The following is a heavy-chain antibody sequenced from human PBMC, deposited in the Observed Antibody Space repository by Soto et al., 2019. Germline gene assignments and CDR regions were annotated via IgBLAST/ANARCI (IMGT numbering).Heavy chain of an antibody. CDR2: IYFSGIT. J-gene: IGHJ4*02. D-gene: IGHD6-13*01. CDR3: ARDLRQELKYYFDY. CDR1: GDSVSSGDYY. Sequence: SETLSLTCTVSGDSVSSGDYYWTWILQPPGKGLEWVCHIYFSGITNYNPSLKSRVTISLDTSKNQFSMKLTSVTAADTAVYYCARDLRQELKYYFDYWGRGTLVTVSS. V-gene: IGHV4-61*08.